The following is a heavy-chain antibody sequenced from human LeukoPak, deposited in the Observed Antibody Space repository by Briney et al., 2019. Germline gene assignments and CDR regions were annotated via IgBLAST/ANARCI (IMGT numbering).Heavy chain of an antibody. J-gene: IGHJ4*02. CDR1: GGSFSGYY. CDR3: ARGSWFRELLVPPVNFDY. D-gene: IGHD3-10*01. V-gene: IGHV4-34*01. CDR2: INHSGST. Sequence: PSETLSLTCAVYGGSFSGYYWSWIRQPPGKGPERIGEINHSGSTNYNPSLKSRVTISVDTSKNQFSLKLSSVTAADTAVYYCARGSWFRELLVPPVNFDYWGQGTLVTVSS.